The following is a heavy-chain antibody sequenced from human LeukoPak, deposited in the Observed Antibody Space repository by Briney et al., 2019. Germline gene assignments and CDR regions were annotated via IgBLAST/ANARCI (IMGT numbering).Heavy chain of an antibody. J-gene: IGHJ4*02. CDR2: IYYSGST. V-gene: IGHV4-61*01. CDR1: GGSFSSGSYY. CDR3: ARDKGYSSGWAVFDY. Sequence: PSETLSLTCTVSGGSFSSGSYYWSWIRQPPGKGLEWIGYIYYSGSTNYNPSLKSRVTISVDTSKNQFSLKLSSVTAADTAVYYCARDKGYSSGWAVFDYWGQGTLVTVSS. D-gene: IGHD6-19*01.